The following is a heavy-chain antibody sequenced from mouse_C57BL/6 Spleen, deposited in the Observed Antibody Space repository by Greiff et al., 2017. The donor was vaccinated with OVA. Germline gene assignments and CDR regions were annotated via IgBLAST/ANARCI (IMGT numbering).Heavy chain of an antibody. Sequence: QVTLKVSGPGILQPSQTLSLTCSFSGFSLSTFGMGVGWIRQPSRKGLEWLAHIWWDDDKYYNPALKSRLTISKDTSKNQVFLKIANVDTADTATYYCARPRWLLPYYYAMDYWGQGTSVTVSS. V-gene: IGHV8-8*01. CDR3: ARPRWLLPYYYAMDY. CDR1: GFSLSTFGMG. CDR2: IWWDDDK. D-gene: IGHD2-3*01. J-gene: IGHJ4*01.